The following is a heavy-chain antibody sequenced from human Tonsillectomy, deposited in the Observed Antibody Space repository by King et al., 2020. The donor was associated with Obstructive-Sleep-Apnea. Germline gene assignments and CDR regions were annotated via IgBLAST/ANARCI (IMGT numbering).Heavy chain of an antibody. CDR2: IYYSGST. V-gene: IGHV4-39*07. D-gene: IGHD3-22*01. CDR3: AGVARVYYYDSSGSGGAFDI. J-gene: IGHJ3*02. CDR1: GGSISSSSYY. Sequence: LQLQESGPGLVKPSETLSLTCTVSGGSISSSSYYWGWIRQPPGKGLEWIGSIYYSGSTYYNPSLKSRVTISVDTSKNQFSLKLSSVTAADTAVYYCAGVARVYYYDSSGSGGAFDIWGQGTMVTVSS.